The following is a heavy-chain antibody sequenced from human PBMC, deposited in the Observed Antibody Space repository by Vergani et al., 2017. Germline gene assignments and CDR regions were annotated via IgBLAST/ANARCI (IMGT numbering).Heavy chain of an antibody. V-gene: IGHV3-30*18. Sequence: QVQLVESGGGAVQPGRSLRLSCETSGLMFNNYGMHWVRQAPGKGLEWVAVISSDGSNKHYADSVKGRFTISRDNSQNTLYLQMDSLTAEDTAIYFCVNGYYYDQSGLASFDYWGQGTLVTVSS. CDR3: VNGYYYDQSGLASFDY. CDR2: ISSDGSNK. CDR1: GLMFNNYG. D-gene: IGHD3-22*01. J-gene: IGHJ4*02.